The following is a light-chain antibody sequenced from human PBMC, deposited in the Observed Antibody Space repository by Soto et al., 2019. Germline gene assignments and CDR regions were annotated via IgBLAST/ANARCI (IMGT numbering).Light chain of an antibody. J-gene: IGLJ1*01. CDR3: SSYTTGSTPSYV. CDR2: EVS. V-gene: IGLV2-14*01. CDR1: SIDVGDNNY. Sequence: QSALAQPASVSGSPGQSITISCSGSSIDVGDNNYVSWYQHHPGKAPKLIIYEVSNRPSGVSNRFSGSSSDNTASLTISGLLPDDEADYYCSSYTTGSTPSYVFGTGTKVTVL.